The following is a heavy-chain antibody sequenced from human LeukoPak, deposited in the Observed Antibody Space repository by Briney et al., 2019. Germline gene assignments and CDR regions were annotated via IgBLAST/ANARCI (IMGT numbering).Heavy chain of an antibody. CDR3: AKDRSSSNWYYFDY. J-gene: IGHJ4*02. CDR2: IRYDGSNK. V-gene: IGHV3-30*02. Sequence: GRSLRLSCAASGFIFSSYAMHWVRQAPGKGLEWVAFIRYDGSNKYYADSVKGRFTISRDNSKNTLYLQMNSLRPEDTAVYYCAKDRSSSNWYYFDYWGQGTLVTVSS. CDR1: GFIFSSYA. D-gene: IGHD6-13*01.